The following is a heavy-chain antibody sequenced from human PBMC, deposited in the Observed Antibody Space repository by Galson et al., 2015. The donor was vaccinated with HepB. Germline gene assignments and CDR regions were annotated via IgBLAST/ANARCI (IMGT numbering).Heavy chain of an antibody. CDR3: AKAGSPHDYSYGMDV. J-gene: IGHJ6*02. Sequence: SLRLSCAASGFIFGNYDMHWVRQAPGKGLEWVAVISYDGSKRSYADSVKGRFTISRDSPRNTLFLQMNSLRAEDAAVYHCAKAGSPHDYSYGMDVWGQGTTVTVSS. CDR1: GFIFGNYD. CDR2: ISYDGSKR. V-gene: IGHV3-30*18. D-gene: IGHD3-16*01.